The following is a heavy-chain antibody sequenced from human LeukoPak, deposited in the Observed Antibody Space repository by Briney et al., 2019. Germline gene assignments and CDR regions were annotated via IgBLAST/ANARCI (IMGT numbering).Heavy chain of an antibody. CDR1: GFTFSTYS. Sequence: GGSLRLSCAASGFTFSTYSVNWVRQAPGKGLEWVAYISGGGGTKYYADSVQGRFTISRDNAKNTLYLQMNSLRAEDTAVYYCARVNWELRDAFDIWGQGTMVTVSS. CDR2: ISGGGGTK. D-gene: IGHD1-26*01. V-gene: IGHV3-48*04. J-gene: IGHJ3*02. CDR3: ARVNWELRDAFDI.